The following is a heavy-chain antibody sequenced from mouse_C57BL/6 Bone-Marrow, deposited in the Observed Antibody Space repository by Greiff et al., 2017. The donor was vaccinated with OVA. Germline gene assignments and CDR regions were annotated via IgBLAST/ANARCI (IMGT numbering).Heavy chain of an antibody. V-gene: IGHV5-4*01. CDR2: ISDGGSYP. D-gene: IGHD4-1*01. CDR3: AREFPPLTLDY. J-gene: IGHJ2*01. Sequence: EVKVVESGGGLVKPGGSLKLSCAASGFTFSSYAMSWVCQTPEKRLEWVATISDGGSYPYYPDNVKGRFTISRDHDKNNLDLQMSHLKSEDTAMYYCAREFPPLTLDYWGQGTTLTVSS. CDR1: GFTFSSYA.